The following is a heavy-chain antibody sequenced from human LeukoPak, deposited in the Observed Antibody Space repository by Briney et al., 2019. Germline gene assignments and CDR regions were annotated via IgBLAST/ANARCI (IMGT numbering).Heavy chain of an antibody. V-gene: IGHV3-23*01. CDR1: GFTFTNYA. CDR2: ITGSDGSS. D-gene: IGHD3-9*01. J-gene: IGHJ4*02. Sequence: GTSLRLSCVASGFTFTNYAMSWLRQAPGKGLEWVSAITGSDGSSYYADSVKGRFTISRDNSKNTLYLQVNSLRAEDTAVYYCAKWGDYDILTGYYVPDYWGQGTLVTVSS. CDR3: AKWGDYDILTGYYVPDY.